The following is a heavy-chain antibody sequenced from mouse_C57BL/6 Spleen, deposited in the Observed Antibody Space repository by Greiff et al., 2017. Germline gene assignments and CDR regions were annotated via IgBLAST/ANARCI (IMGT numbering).Heavy chain of an antibody. CDR1: GYTFTDYN. CDR2: INPNNGGT. D-gene: IGHD1-1*01. CDR3: ARPYGSSPWFAY. Sequence: EVQLQQSGPELVKPGASVKMSCKASGYTFTDYNMHWVKQSHGKSLEWIGYINPNNGGTSYNQKFKGKATLTVNKSSSTAYMELRSLTSEDSAVYYCARPYGSSPWFAYWGQGTLVTVSA. V-gene: IGHV1-22*01. J-gene: IGHJ3*01.